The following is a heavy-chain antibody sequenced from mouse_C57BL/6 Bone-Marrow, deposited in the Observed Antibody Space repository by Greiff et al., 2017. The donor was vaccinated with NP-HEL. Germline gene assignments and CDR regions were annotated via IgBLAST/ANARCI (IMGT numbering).Heavy chain of an antibody. Sequence: EVKLQESVAELVRPGASVKLSCTASGFTIKNTYMHWVQQRPEQGLEWIGRIDPANGNSKYAPKFQGKATITADTYSNTAYLQLSSLTSEDTAIYYCARWLLYWGQGTTLTVSS. J-gene: IGHJ2*01. CDR3: ARWLLY. V-gene: IGHV14-3*01. D-gene: IGHD2-3*01. CDR2: IDPANGNS. CDR1: GFTIKNTY.